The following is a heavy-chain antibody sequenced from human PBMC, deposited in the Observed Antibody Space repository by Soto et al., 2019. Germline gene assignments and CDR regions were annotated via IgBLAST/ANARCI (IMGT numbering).Heavy chain of an antibody. J-gene: IGHJ3*02. D-gene: IGHD3-9*01. V-gene: IGHV4-59*01. Sequence: SETLSLTCSVSGDTIRSDYWNWIRQSPGKGLEWLGYIYDSGSTSYNPSLKSRVTMSMDTSKTQFSLKLSSVTAADTVVYFCAASYYAILTGHFAFDMWGHGTMVTVSS. CDR1: GDTIRSDY. CDR3: AASYYAILTGHFAFDM. CDR2: IYDSGST.